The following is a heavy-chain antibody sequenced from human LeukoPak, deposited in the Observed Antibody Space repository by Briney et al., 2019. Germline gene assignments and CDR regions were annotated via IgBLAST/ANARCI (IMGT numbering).Heavy chain of an antibody. CDR2: IKQDESEK. D-gene: IGHD1-26*01. CDR1: GFTFSSYW. V-gene: IGHV3-7*03. Sequence: GGSLRLSCAASGFTFSSYWMSWVRQAPGKGPEWVANIKQDESEKYYVDSVKGRFTISRDNARNSLYLQMNSLRAEDTAVYYCARDKIVGPTNFDNWGQGTLVTVSS. CDR3: ARDKIVGPTNFDN. J-gene: IGHJ4*02.